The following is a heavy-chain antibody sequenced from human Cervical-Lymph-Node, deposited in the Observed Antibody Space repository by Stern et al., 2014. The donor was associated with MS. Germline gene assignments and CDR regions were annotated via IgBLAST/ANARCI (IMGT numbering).Heavy chain of an antibody. CDR3: TRDIGGAAGF. J-gene: IGHJ4*02. CDR1: GFTFSRYW. CDR2: IATYGSIT. Sequence: EVQLVQSGGGSVQPGGSLRLSCAASGFTFSRYWMHWVRQVPGQGLIWVSRIATYGSITSYADSVKGRFTISRDNAKNMLYLQMNSLRADDTALYYCTRDIGGAAGFWGQGTMVTVSS. D-gene: IGHD3-16*01. V-gene: IGHV3-74*01.